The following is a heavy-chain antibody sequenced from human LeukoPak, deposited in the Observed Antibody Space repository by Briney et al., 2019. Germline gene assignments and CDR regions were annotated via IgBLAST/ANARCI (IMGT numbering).Heavy chain of an antibody. D-gene: IGHD6-19*01. J-gene: IGHJ4*02. Sequence: PGRSLRLSCAASGFTFSSYGMHWVRQAPGKGLEWVAVIWYDGSNKYYADSVKGRFTISRDNSKNTLYLQMNSLRAEDTAVYYCAKVVAGGWYYFDYWGQGTLVTVSS. CDR3: AKVVAGGWYYFDY. CDR1: GFTFSSYG. CDR2: IWYDGSNK. V-gene: IGHV3-33*06.